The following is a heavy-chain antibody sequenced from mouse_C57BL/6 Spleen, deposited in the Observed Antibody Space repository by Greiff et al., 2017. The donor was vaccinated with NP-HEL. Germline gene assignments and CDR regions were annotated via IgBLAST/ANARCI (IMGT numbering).Heavy chain of an antibody. J-gene: IGHJ4*01. CDR1: GYTFTDYY. V-gene: IGHV1-19*01. Sequence: VQLQQSGPVLVKPGASVKMSCKASGYTFTDYYMNWVKQSHGKSLEWIGVINPYNGGTSYNQKFKGKATLTVDKSSSTAYMELNSLTSEDSAVYYCARRAGYAMDYWGQGTSVTVSS. CDR2: INPYNGGT. D-gene: IGHD3-3*01. CDR3: ARRAGYAMDY.